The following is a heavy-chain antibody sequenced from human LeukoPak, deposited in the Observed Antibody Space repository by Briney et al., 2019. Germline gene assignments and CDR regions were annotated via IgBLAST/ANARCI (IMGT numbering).Heavy chain of an antibody. Sequence: GGSLRLSCAGSEFTFSSYSMHWVRQAPGKGLEWVAVISYDGSNKYYADSVKGRFTISRDNSKNTLYLQMNSLRAEDTAVYYCARGVPVAGLDYWGQGTLVTVSS. CDR2: ISYDGSNK. CDR1: EFTFSSYS. CDR3: ARGVPVAGLDY. J-gene: IGHJ4*02. V-gene: IGHV3-30*04. D-gene: IGHD6-19*01.